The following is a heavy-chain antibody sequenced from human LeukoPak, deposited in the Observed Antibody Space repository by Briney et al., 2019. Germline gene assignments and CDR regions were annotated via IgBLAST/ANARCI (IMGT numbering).Heavy chain of an antibody. J-gene: IGHJ4*02. CDR1: GGSIGDYY. CDR3: VRDLWGAGGTQY. Sequence: SETLSLTCTVSGGSIGDYYWSWIRQPPGKGLEWIGCLNYSRNTTYSPSLKSRVTISADTSKTQVYLKLRSVTAADTAVYYCVRDLWGAGGTQYWGQGILVTVSS. D-gene: IGHD2-15*01. V-gene: IGHV4-59*01. CDR2: LNYSRNT.